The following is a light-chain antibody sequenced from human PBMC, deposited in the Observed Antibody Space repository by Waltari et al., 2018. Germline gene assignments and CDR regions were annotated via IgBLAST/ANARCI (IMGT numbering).Light chain of an antibody. J-gene: IGLJ3*02. CDR1: GLGSKS. CDR3: QLWDSTSDHPGV. V-gene: IGLV3-21*03. CDR2: ADT. Sequence: SYVLTQPPPLSVAPGKTARITCGGNGLGSKSVHRNQQKTGRAPVLVVYADTERPSGIPERFSASNSGSTATLTISRVEAGDEADYSCQLWDSTSDHPGVFGGGTKLTVL.